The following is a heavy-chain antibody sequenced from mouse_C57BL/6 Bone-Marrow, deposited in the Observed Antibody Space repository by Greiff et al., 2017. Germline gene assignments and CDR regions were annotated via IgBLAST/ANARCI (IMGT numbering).Heavy chain of an antibody. V-gene: IGHV1-69*01. CDR2: IDSSDSYT. CDR3: ARLGGRGGY. Sequence: VQLQQPGAELVMPGASVKLSCKASGYTFTSYWMHWVKQRPGQGLEWIGEIDSSDSYTNYNQKFKGKSTLTVDKSSSTAYMQLSSLTSEDSAVYYCARLGGRGGYWGQGTTLTVSS. CDR1: GYTFTSYW. J-gene: IGHJ2*01. D-gene: IGHD1-1*02.